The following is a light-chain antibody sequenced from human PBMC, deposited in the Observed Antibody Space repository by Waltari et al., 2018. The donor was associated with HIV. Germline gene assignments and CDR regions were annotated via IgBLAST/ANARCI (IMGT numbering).Light chain of an antibody. CDR3: QQRTIWPIT. CDR2: DAS. CDR1: QSVRY. J-gene: IGKJ5*01. V-gene: IGKV3-11*01. Sequence: EIVLTQSPATLSLSPGERATLSCRAIQSVRYLAWYQQKPGQAPRLLIYDASNRATGIPTRFSGSGSGTDFTLTISSLEPEDFAVYYCQQRTIWPITFGQGTRLEIK.